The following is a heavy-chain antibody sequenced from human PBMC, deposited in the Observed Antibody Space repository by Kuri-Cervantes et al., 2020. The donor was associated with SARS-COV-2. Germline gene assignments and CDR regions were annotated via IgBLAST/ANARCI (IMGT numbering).Heavy chain of an antibody. J-gene: IGHJ6*02. Sequence: GGSLRLSCAASGFTFSSYGMNWVRQAPGKGLEWVAVISYDGSNKYYADSVKGRFTISRDNSKNTLYLQMNSLRAEDTAVYYYASDNYCSCGSCSSYYYGMDVWGQGTTVTVSS. CDR3: ASDNYCSCGSCSSYYYGMDV. CDR2: ISYDGSNK. V-gene: IGHV3-30*03. CDR1: GFTFSSYG. D-gene: IGHD2-15*01.